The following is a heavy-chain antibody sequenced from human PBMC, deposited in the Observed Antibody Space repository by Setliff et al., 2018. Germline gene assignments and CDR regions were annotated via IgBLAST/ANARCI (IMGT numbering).Heavy chain of an antibody. D-gene: IGHD3-9*01. Sequence: GASVKVSCKASGYTFTNYYMHWVRQAPGQGLEWMGIINPSGGATSYAHKFQDRVDMTRDTSTSTVYMELSSLKSEDTAVYYCAKGGNYDILTGYLSMDVWGQGTTVTVSS. V-gene: IGHV1-46*01. CDR1: GYTFTNYY. CDR3: AKGGNYDILTGYLSMDV. CDR2: INPSGGAT. J-gene: IGHJ6*02.